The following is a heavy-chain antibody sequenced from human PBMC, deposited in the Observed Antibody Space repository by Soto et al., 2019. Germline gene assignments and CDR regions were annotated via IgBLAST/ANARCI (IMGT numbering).Heavy chain of an antibody. D-gene: IGHD3-22*01. V-gene: IGHV3-7*01. CDR3: ARGHYESSGYPTS. CDR2: INQDGSDK. Sequence: EVQLVQSGGGLVQPGGSLRLSCAASRFSFSSYWMTWVRQAPGKGLEWVANINQDGSDKYYVDSVKGRFTISRDNAKNSLYLQMNSLRAEDTAMYYCARGHYESSGYPTSWGQGTLVTVSS. CDR1: RFSFSSYW. J-gene: IGHJ5*02.